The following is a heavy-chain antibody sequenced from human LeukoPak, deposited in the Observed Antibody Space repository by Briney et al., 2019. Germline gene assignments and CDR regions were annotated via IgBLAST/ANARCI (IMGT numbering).Heavy chain of an antibody. V-gene: IGHV3-23*01. J-gene: IGHJ4*02. CDR2: ISGSGGGT. CDR3: AKDQMTYSYGSGSIDY. D-gene: IGHD3-10*01. CDR1: GFTFSSYA. Sequence: GGSLRLSCAASGFTFSSYAMSWVRQSPGKGLEWVSSISGSGGGTYYADSVKGRFTISRDNSKNTLYLQMNTLRAEDTAIYYCAKDQMTYSYGSGSIDYWGQGTLVTVSS.